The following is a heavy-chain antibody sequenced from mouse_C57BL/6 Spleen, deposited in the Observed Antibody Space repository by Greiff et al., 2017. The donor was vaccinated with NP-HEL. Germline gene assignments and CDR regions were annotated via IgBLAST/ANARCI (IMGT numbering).Heavy chain of an antibody. D-gene: IGHD2-4*01. V-gene: IGHV1-22*01. Sequence: VQLQQSGPELVKPGASVKMSCKASGYTFTDYNMHWVKQSHGKSLEWIGYINPNNGGTSYNQKFKGKATLTVNKSSSTAYMELRSLTSEDSAVYYCAREGDDYPYFDYWGQGTTLTVSS. CDR2: INPNNGGT. CDR3: AREGDDYPYFDY. J-gene: IGHJ2*01. CDR1: GYTFTDYN.